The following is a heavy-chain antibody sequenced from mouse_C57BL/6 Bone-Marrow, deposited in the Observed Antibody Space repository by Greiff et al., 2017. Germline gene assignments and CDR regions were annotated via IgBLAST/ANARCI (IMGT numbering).Heavy chain of an antibody. V-gene: IGHV5-6*02. Sequence: EVKLEESGGDLVKPGGSLKLSCAASGFTFSSYGMSWVRQTPDKGLEWVATISSGGSYTYYPDSVKGRFTISRDNAKNTLYLQMSSLKSEDTAMYYCGRRGNWDDYWGQGTTLTVSS. CDR2: ISSGGSYT. D-gene: IGHD4-1*01. CDR1: GFTFSSYG. J-gene: IGHJ2*01. CDR3: GRRGNWDDY.